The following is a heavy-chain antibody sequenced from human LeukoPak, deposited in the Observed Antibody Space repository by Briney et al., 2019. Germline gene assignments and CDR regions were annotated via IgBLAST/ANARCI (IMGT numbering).Heavy chain of an antibody. CDR3: ARAEVGVIVTPFDY. J-gene: IGHJ4*02. Sequence: ASVKVSCKASGYTFTSYGISWVRQAPGQGLEWMGWISAYNGNTNYAQKLQGRVTMTTDTSTSTAYMELRSLRSEDTAVYYCARAEVGVIVTPFDYWGQGTLVTVSS. V-gene: IGHV1-18*01. CDR2: ISAYNGNT. CDR1: GYTFTSYG. D-gene: IGHD3-16*02.